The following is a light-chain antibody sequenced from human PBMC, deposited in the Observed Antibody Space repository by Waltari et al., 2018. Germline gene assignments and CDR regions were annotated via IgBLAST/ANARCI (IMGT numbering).Light chain of an antibody. CDR1: SSDVGSYNL. CDR2: DGS. V-gene: IGLV2-23*01. Sequence: QSALTHPASVSGSPGQSITISCTGTSSDVGSYNLFSWYQQHPGKAPKLMIYDGSKRPSRVSNRFSGSKSGNTASLTISGLQAEDEADYYCCSYAGSSFYVFGTGTKVTVL. CDR3: CSYAGSSFYV. J-gene: IGLJ1*01.